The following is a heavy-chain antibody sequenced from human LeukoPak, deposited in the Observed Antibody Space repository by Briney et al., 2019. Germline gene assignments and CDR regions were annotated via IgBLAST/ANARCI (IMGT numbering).Heavy chain of an antibody. CDR2: IYYGGST. CDR3: ARDQEVFGIAVAAPTFLENWYFDL. D-gene: IGHD6-19*01. V-gene: IGHV4-39*07. Sequence: SSETLSLTCSVSGGSVSSSHYWGWIRQPPGKGLEWIGSIYYGGSTYYNASLRSRVTTSVDTSKNQFSLKLSSVTAADTAVYYCARDQEVFGIAVAAPTFLENWYFDLWGRGTLVTVSS. CDR1: GGSVSSSHY. J-gene: IGHJ2*01.